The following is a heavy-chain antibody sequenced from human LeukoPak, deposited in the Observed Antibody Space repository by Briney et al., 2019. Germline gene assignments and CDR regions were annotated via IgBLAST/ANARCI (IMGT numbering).Heavy chain of an antibody. CDR1: GDSIGSYH. CDR3: ARAASKGGMDV. D-gene: IGHD5/OR15-5a*01. V-gene: IGHV4-59*01. CDR2: VHYTWNT. Sequence: SETLSLTCSVSGDSIGSYHWSWIRQPPGKGLEWIGHVHYTWNTKYNPSLTGRVSISLDRSKNQFALSLSSLTAADTAVYYCARAASKGGMDVWGQGTTVIVSS. J-gene: IGHJ6*02.